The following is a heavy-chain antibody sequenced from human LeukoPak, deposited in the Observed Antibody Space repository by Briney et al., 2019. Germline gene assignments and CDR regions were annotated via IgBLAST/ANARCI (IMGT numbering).Heavy chain of an antibody. CDR1: GYSFTAYY. V-gene: IGHV1-2*02. CDR2: INPGSGGT. D-gene: IGHD3-10*01. Sequence: ASVKVSCKATGYSFTAYYIHWVRQAPGQGLEWMGWINPGSGGTKYLQRFQGRVSMTRDTSISTAYLDLSRLTSDDTAVFYCARGRAEGGTIDYWGQGALVTVSS. CDR3: ARGRAEGGTIDY. J-gene: IGHJ4*02.